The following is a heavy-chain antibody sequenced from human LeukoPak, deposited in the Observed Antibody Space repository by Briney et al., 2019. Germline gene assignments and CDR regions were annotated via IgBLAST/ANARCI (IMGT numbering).Heavy chain of an antibody. D-gene: IGHD2-21*02. J-gene: IGHJ4*02. CDR1: GFSFRDYP. Sequence: GGSLRLSCEAAGFSFRDYPMGWVRRASGKRLEWVSGISAGADVIFYADPVKGRFTISRDTSKNTVFLQMNSLRTDDTAVYYCAKDRGDWTYSSDYWGQGTLVTVSS. CDR3: AKDRGDWTYSSDY. V-gene: IGHV3-23*01. CDR2: ISAGADVI.